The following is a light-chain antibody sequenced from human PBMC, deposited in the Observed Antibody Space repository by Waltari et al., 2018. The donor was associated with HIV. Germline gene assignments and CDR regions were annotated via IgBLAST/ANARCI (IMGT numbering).Light chain of an antibody. J-gene: IGLJ3*02. CDR1: SNNVGYQG. CDR3: SAWNSSLSAWV. Sequence: QAGLSQPPSVSKGLRQTATLTCTGNSNNVGYQGAAWLQQHQGHPPKLLSYRNNNRPSGMSGRLSASRSGNTASLTITGLQPEDEADYYCSAWNSSLSAWVFGGGTKLTVL. V-gene: IGLV10-54*01. CDR2: RNN.